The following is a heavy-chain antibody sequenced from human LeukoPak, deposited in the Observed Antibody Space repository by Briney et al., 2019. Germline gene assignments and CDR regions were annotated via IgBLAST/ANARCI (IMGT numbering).Heavy chain of an antibody. CDR3: ASRYCSGGSCYRLRYYYYYYMDV. Sequence: ASVKVSCKASGYTFTSYGISWVRQAPGQGLEWMGWISAYNGNTNYAQKLQGRVTMATDTSTSTAYMELRSLRSEDTAVYYCASRYCSGGSCYRLRYYYYYYMDVWGKGTTVTVSS. CDR2: ISAYNGNT. V-gene: IGHV1-18*01. J-gene: IGHJ6*03. D-gene: IGHD2-15*01. CDR1: GYTFTSYG.